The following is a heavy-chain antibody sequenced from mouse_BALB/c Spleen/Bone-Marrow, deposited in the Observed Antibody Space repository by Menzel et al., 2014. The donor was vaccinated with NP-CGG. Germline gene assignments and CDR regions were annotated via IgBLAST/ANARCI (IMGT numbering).Heavy chain of an antibody. CDR3: AYGSSYDYFDY. Sequence: EVQLQQSGAELVKPGASVKLSCTASGFNIKDTYMHWVRQRPEQGLEWIGRIDPANGNTKYDPKFQGKATITADTSSNTAYLQPSSLTSEDTAVYYCAYGSSYDYFDYWGQDTTLTVSS. D-gene: IGHD1-1*01. V-gene: IGHV14-3*02. J-gene: IGHJ2*01. CDR1: GFNIKDTY. CDR2: IDPANGNT.